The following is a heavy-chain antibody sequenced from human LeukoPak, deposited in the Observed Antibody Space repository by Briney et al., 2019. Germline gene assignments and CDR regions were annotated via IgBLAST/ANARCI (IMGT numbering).Heavy chain of an antibody. Sequence: GGSLRLSCAASSSYAMSWVRQAPGKGLEWVSAITSSGYNTYYADSVKGRFTISRDNSKNTLYLQLNGLRVEDTAVYYCAKSNGYFEYWGQGTLVTVSS. J-gene: IGHJ4*02. CDR2: ITSSGYNT. CDR1: SSYA. V-gene: IGHV3-23*01. CDR3: AKSNGYFEY. D-gene: IGHD3-22*01.